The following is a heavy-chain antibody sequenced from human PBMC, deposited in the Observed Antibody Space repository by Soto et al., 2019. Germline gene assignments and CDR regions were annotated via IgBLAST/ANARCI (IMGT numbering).Heavy chain of an antibody. D-gene: IGHD4-4*01. CDR1: GFTFSSYG. Sequence: PGGSLRLSCAASGFTFSSYGMHWVRQAPGKGLEWVAVIWYDGSNKYYADSVKGRFTISRDNSKNTLYLQMNSLRAEDTAVYYCARGDDYSNLYYYYGMDVWGQGTTVTV. CDR2: IWYDGSNK. V-gene: IGHV3-33*01. J-gene: IGHJ6*02. CDR3: ARGDDYSNLYYYYGMDV.